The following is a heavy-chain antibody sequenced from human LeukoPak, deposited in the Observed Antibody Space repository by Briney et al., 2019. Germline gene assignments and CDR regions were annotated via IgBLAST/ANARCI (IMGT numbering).Heavy chain of an antibody. V-gene: IGHV1-2*02. CDR3: ALERPYYYGSGTCYSY. Sequence: ASVKVSRKASGYAFTDYYIHWVRQAPGQGLEWMGWINPKSGGTDFAQKFQGRVTLTTDTSITTAYVELSRLRSDDTAVFYCALERPYYYGSGTCYSYWGQGTLVRVSS. CDR1: GYAFTDYY. CDR2: INPKSGGT. J-gene: IGHJ4*02. D-gene: IGHD3-10*01.